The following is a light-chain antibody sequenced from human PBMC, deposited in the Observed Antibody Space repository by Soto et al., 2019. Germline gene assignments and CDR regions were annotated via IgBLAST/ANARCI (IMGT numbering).Light chain of an antibody. CDR3: QQSYSTPIT. CDR1: QGISSY. J-gene: IGKJ5*01. Sequence: DIQMTQSPSSLSASVGDRVTITCRASQGISSYLSWYQQKPGKAPKFLIYAASSLQRGFPSRFSGSGSVTDFTLTISSLQPEDFAIYYCQQSYSTPITFGQGTRLEIK. V-gene: IGKV1-39*01. CDR2: AAS.